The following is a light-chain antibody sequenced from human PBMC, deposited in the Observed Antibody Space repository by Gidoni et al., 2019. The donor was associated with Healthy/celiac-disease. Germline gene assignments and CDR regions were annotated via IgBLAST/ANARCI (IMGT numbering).Light chain of an antibody. CDR1: SSNIGAGYD. V-gene: IGLV1-40*01. Sequence: QSVLTQPPSVSGAPGQRVTISCTGSSSNIGAGYDVHWYQQLPGTAPKLLIYGNSNRPSGVPDRFSGSKSGTSASLAITGLQAEDEADYYCQSYDSSLSVGVFGGGTKLXVL. CDR3: QSYDSSLSVGV. CDR2: GNS. J-gene: IGLJ2*01.